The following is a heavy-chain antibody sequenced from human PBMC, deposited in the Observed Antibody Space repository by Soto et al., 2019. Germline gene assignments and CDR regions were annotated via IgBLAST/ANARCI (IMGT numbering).Heavy chain of an antibody. CDR3: ASITFRIAVAEDY. CDR2: IAGSGGDI. CDR1: AFTLSNYA. J-gene: IGHJ4*02. Sequence: GGSLRLSCAGSAFTLSNYAMAWVRQAPGKGLEWVSSIAGSGGDISYADSVKGRFTISRDNSKSTLFLQMDSLRAEDTAIYYCASITFRIAVAEDYWGQGTLVTVSS. D-gene: IGHD6-19*01. V-gene: IGHV3-23*01.